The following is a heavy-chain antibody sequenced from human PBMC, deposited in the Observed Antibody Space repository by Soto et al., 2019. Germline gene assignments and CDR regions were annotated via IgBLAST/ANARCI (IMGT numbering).Heavy chain of an antibody. CDR2: ISGSGGNT. Sequence: PGGSLRLSCAASGFTFSSYAMSWVRQAPGRGLEWVSAISGSGGNTYYADSVKGRFTISSDNSKNTLFLQMDSLRAEDTAIYFCAKTYFDFWRGSDYWGQGTLVTVSS. CDR1: GFTFSSYA. V-gene: IGHV3-23*01. J-gene: IGHJ4*02. CDR3: AKTYFDFWRGSDY. D-gene: IGHD3-3*01.